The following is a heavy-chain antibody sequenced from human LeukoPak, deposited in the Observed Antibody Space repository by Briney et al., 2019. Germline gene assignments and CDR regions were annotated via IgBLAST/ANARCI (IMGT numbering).Heavy chain of an antibody. CDR2: IIPILGIA. V-gene: IGHV1-69*04. D-gene: IGHD3-22*01. J-gene: IGHJ3*02. Sequence: ASVKVSCKASGGTFSSYAISWVRQAPGQGLEWMGRIIPILGIANYAQKFQGRVTITADKSTSTAYMELSSLRSEDTAVYYCARAMEGMSITMIVGRPADAFDIWGQGTMVTVSS. CDR3: ARAMEGMSITMIVGRPADAFDI. CDR1: GGTFSSYA.